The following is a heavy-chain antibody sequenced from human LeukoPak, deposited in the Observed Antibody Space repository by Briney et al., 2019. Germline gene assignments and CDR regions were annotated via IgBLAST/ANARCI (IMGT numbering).Heavy chain of an antibody. J-gene: IGHJ4*02. CDR1: GFTFDDYG. CDR3: ARGSTMVSDY. Sequence: GGSLRLSCAASGFTFDDYGMSWDRQVAGQGLEWVSGIDWNGASTGYADSVKGRFTISRDNAKKSLYLQMNSLRAEDTALYYCARGSTMVSDYWGQGTLVTVSS. V-gene: IGHV3-20*04. D-gene: IGHD3-10*01. CDR2: IDWNGAST.